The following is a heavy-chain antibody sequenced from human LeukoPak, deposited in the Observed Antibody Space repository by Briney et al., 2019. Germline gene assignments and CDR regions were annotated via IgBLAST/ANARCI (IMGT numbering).Heavy chain of an antibody. CDR1: AGSITSYY. Sequence: SHTLSPTCTVAAGSITSYYWSWIRQPPGNGLEWIGYIYYSGSTNYNPSLKSRVTISVDTSKNQFSLKLSSVTAADTAVYYCARWGNYDILTGYPVPAWFDPWGQGTLVTVSS. CDR3: ARWGNYDILTGYPVPAWFDP. J-gene: IGHJ5*02. CDR2: IYYSGST. D-gene: IGHD3-9*01. V-gene: IGHV4-59*07.